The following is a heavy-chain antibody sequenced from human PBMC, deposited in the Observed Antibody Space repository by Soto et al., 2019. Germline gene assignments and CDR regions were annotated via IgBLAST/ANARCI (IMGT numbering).Heavy chain of an antibody. V-gene: IGHV4-34*01. Sequence: QVQLQQWGAGLLKPSETLSLTCAVYGGSFSGYYWSWIRQPPGKGLGWIGEINHSGSTNYNPSLKSRVTISVDTSKNQFSLKLSSVTAADTAVYYCARRREYYGSGKFHNWFDPWGQGTLVTVSS. CDR3: ARRREYYGSGKFHNWFDP. D-gene: IGHD3-10*01. CDR2: INHSGST. CDR1: GGSFSGYY. J-gene: IGHJ5*02.